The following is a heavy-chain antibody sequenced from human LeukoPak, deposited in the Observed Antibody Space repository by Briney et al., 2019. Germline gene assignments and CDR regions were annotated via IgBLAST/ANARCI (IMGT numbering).Heavy chain of an antibody. Sequence: PGGSLRPSCAASGFTFSSYWMSWVRQAPGKGLEWVANIKQDGSEKYYVDSVKGRFTISRDNAKNSLYLQMNSLRAEDTAVYYCARARRVGSGSQRGLPPPLKQGGVVHFDYWGQGTLVTVSS. CDR1: GFTFSSYW. D-gene: IGHD3-10*01. CDR3: ARARRVGSGSQRGLPPPLKQGGVVHFDY. J-gene: IGHJ4*02. V-gene: IGHV3-7*03. CDR2: IKQDGSEK.